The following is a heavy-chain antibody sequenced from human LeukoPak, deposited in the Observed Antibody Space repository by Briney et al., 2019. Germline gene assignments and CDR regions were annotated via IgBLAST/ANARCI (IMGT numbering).Heavy chain of an antibody. CDR3: ARVPGRGEEFDY. Sequence: GGSLRLSCAAAAFTFTSYSMKWVRQAPGKGLEWVSFISSSSSYIYYADSVKGRFTISRDNAKNSLYLQMNSLRAEDTAVYYCARVPGRGEEFDYWGQGTLVTVSS. D-gene: IGHD3-16*01. CDR2: ISSSSSYI. V-gene: IGHV3-21*01. J-gene: IGHJ4*02. CDR1: AFTFTSYS.